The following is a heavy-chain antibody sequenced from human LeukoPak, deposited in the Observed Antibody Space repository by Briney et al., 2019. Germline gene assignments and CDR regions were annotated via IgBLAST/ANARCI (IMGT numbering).Heavy chain of an antibody. CDR3: ARDDYYDSSGYYLSRAFDI. CDR1: GGSMNNYY. V-gene: IGHV4-4*08. D-gene: IGHD3-22*01. J-gene: IGHJ3*02. CDR2: IYTSGST. Sequence: PSETLSLTCTVSGGSMNNYYWTWIRQPPGKGLEWIGYIYTSGSTNYNPSLKSRVTMSVDTSKNQFSLKLSSVTAADTAVYYCARDDYYDSSGYYLSRAFDIWGQGTMVTVSS.